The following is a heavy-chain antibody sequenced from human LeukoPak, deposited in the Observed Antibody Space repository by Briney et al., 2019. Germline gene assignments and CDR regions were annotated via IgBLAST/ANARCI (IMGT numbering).Heavy chain of an antibody. CDR1: GYTFTTYY. Sequence: GASVKVSCKASGYTFTTYYVHWVRQAPGQGLEWMGIINPSGGSTTYAQKFQGRVTITADEFTSTAYMELSSLRSEDTAVYYCARDRPGRYCSSTRCYMASPFDPWGQGTLVTVSS. CDR3: ARDRPGRYCSSTRCYMASPFDP. J-gene: IGHJ5*02. CDR2: INPSGGST. D-gene: IGHD2-2*02. V-gene: IGHV1-46*01.